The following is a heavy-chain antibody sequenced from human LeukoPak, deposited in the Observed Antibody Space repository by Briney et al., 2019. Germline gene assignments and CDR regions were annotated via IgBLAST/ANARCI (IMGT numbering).Heavy chain of an antibody. CDR3: AKNGDRGAYCTGGTCYPYFYYYMDV. Sequence: GGSLRLSCAASGLTFSSYEMNWVRQAPGKGLGWVSYISSSGSTIYYADSVKGRFTISRHNAKNPLYLQMNSLRPEDTAIYDCAKNGDRGAYCTGGTCYPYFYYYMDVWGKRTTVTI. D-gene: IGHD2-15*01. CDR2: ISSSGSTI. J-gene: IGHJ6*03. CDR1: GLTFSSYE. V-gene: IGHV3-48*03.